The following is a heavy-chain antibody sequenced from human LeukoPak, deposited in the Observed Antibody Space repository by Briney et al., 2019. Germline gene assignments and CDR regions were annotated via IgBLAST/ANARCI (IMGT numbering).Heavy chain of an antibody. CDR1: GFTFSTYN. J-gene: IGHJ4*02. Sequence: GGSLRLSCAASGFTFSTYNMNWIRQAPGKGLEWISHISSSSDSIYYADSVKGRFTISRDNAKNSLYLQMNSLRAEDTAVYYCAREGGGLDSSGYYFDYWGQGTLVTVSS. D-gene: IGHD3-22*01. V-gene: IGHV3-48*04. CDR3: AREGGGLDSSGYYFDY. CDR2: ISSSSDSI.